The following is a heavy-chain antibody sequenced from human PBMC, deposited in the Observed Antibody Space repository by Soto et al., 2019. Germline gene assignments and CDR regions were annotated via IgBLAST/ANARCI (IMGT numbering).Heavy chain of an antibody. V-gene: IGHV1-18*01. CDR2: ISPYTGNT. J-gene: IGHJ5*02. CDR3: ARASGSSYWFDP. D-gene: IGHD1-26*01. Sequence: QVQLVQSGDEVKKPGASVKVSCKASGYIFVNYGIAWVRQAPGQGLEWMGWISPYTGNTHSATKVQGRLTMTTDTSTSTAYMELRSLRSDDTAVYYCARASGSSYWFDPWGQGTLVTVSS. CDR1: GYIFVNYG.